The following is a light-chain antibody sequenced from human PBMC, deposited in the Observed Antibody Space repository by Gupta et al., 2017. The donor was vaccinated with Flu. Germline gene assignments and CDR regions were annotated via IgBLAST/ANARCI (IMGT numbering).Light chain of an antibody. CDR3: MQDVQTPGT. Sequence: IVLTRSPLCLPVIHEEPAPISCRSSQSLLHSNGYNYLDWYQQKPGQSPQLLIYLGSNRATGVPARFSGSGSGTEFTLKISRVEAEDVGVYYCMQDVQTPGTFGQGTKVEI. J-gene: IGKJ1*01. V-gene: IGKV2-28*01. CDR1: QSLLHSNGYNY. CDR2: LGS.